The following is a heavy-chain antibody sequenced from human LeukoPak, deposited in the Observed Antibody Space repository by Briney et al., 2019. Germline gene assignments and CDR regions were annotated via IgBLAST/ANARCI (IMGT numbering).Heavy chain of an antibody. J-gene: IGHJ4*02. V-gene: IGHV3-7*01. CDR1: GFTFSSYW. CDR3: ARWGAMGSGFIDY. Sequence: GGSLRLSCAASGFTFSSYWMTWVRQAPGKGLEWVANINQDGSEKYYVDSVKGRFTISRDNAKNSLYLQMNSLRAEDTAVYYCARWGAMGSGFIDYWGQGTLVSASS. CDR2: INQDGSEK. D-gene: IGHD6-19*01.